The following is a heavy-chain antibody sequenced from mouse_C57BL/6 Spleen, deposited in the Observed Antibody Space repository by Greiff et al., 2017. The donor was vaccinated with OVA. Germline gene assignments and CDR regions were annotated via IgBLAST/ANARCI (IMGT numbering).Heavy chain of an antibody. V-gene: IGHV5-16*01. CDR2: INYDGSST. Sequence: DVKLVESEGGLVQPGSSIKLSCTASGFTFSDYYMAWVRQVPEKGLEWVANINYDGSSTYYLDSLKSRFIISRDNAKNILYLQMSSLKSEDTATYYCAREDYYGSSFFAYWGQGTLVTVSA. D-gene: IGHD1-1*01. J-gene: IGHJ3*01. CDR1: GFTFSDYY. CDR3: AREDYYGSSFFAY.